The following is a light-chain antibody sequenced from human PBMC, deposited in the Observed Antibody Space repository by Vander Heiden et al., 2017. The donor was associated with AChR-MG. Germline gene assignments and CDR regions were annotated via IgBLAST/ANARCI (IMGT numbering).Light chain of an antibody. J-gene: IGLJ2*01. CDR1: GVRIASNH. Sequence: NFVLTHPLPVSESQGKTVTTSCTRSGVRIASNHVQWYQQRPGSAPTTVIFEDNHRRSGVPDRFSGSIDSSSNSASLIISGLKTEDEADYYCQSYDDTNHWVFGGGTKLTVL. V-gene: IGLV6-57*03. CDR2: EDN. CDR3: QSYDDTNHWV.